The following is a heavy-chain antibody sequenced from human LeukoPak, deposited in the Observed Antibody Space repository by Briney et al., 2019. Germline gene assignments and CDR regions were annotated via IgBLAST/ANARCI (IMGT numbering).Heavy chain of an antibody. J-gene: IGHJ4*02. Sequence: GGSLRLSCAASGFTFSSYGMHWVRQAPGKGLEWVAVIWYDGSNKYYADSVKGRFTNSRDNSKNTLYLQMNSLRAEDTAVYYCAAADERGYSYGHITYWGQGTLVTVSS. V-gene: IGHV3-33*01. D-gene: IGHD5-18*01. CDR2: IWYDGSNK. CDR1: GFTFSSYG. CDR3: AAADERGYSYGHITY.